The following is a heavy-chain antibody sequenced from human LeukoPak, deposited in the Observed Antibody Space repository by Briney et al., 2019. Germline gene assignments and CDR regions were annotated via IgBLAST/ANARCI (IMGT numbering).Heavy chain of an antibody. D-gene: IGHD3-22*01. CDR2: IYPGDSDT. V-gene: IGHV5-51*01. Sequence: GESLKISCKGSGYSFTSYWIGWVRQMPGKGLEWMGIIYPGDSDTRYSPSFQGQVTISADKSISTAYLQWSSLKASDTAMYYCARRGLYYYDSSGYYYVIDYWGQGTLDTVSS. CDR1: GYSFTSYW. CDR3: ARRGLYYYDSSGYYYVIDY. J-gene: IGHJ4*02.